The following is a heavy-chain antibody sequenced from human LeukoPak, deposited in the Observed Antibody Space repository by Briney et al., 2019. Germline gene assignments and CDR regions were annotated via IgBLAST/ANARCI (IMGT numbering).Heavy chain of an antibody. J-gene: IGHJ6*02. CDR2: ISYDGSNK. Sequence: GWSLRLSCAASGFTFSSYATHWVRQAPGKGLEWVAVISYDGSNKYYEDSVNGRFTISRDNSKNTLYLQMNSLRAEDTAVYYCARGRRYYGSETLYGMDVWGQGTTVTVSS. CDR3: ARGRRYYGSETLYGMDV. D-gene: IGHD3-10*01. V-gene: IGHV3-30*04. CDR1: GFTFSSYA.